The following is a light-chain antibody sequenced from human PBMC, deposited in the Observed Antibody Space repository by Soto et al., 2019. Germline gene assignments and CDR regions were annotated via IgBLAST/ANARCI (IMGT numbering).Light chain of an antibody. CDR1: QSVLYSSNNKNY. CDR3: QQSFTTPLT. Sequence: DIVMTQSPDSLAVSLGERATINCKSSQSVLYSSNNKNYLAWYQQKPGQPPKLLIYWASTRESGVPDRFSGSGSRTDFTLTISSLQAEDVAVYYCQQSFTTPLTFGQGTKVEIK. V-gene: IGKV4-1*01. J-gene: IGKJ1*01. CDR2: WAS.